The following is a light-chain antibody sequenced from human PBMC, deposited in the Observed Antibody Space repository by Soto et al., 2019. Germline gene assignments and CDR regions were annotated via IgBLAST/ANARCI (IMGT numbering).Light chain of an antibody. CDR2: EVS. CDR3: SSYTSSSTPYV. Sequence: QSALTQPASVSGSPGQPITISCTGTSSDVGGYKYVSWYQQHPGKAPKLMIYEVSNRPSGVSNRFSGSKSGNTASLTISGLQAEDEADYYCSSYTSSSTPYVFGTGTKLTVL. CDR1: SSDVGGYKY. V-gene: IGLV2-14*01. J-gene: IGLJ1*01.